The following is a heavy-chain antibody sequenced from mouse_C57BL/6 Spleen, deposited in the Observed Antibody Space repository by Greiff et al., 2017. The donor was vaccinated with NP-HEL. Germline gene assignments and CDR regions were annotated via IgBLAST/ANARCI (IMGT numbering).Heavy chain of an antibody. V-gene: IGHV1-55*01. Sequence: QVQLQQSGAELVKPGASVKMSCKASGYTFTSYWITWVKQRPGQGLEWIGDIYPGSGSTNYNEKFKSKATLTVDTSSSTAYMQLSSLTSEDSAVYYCARDGYYEGYYFDYWGQGTTLTVSS. CDR1: GYTFTSYW. D-gene: IGHD2-3*01. J-gene: IGHJ2*01. CDR3: ARDGYYEGYYFDY. CDR2: IYPGSGST.